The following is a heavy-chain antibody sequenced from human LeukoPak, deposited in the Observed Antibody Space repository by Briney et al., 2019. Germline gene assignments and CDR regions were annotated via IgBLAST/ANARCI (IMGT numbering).Heavy chain of an antibody. J-gene: IGHJ4*02. CDR3: ARGEEYGSGTVHFDY. D-gene: IGHD3-10*01. V-gene: IGHV4-4*02. CDR2: VHHSGGT. Sequence: PSETLSLTCAVSGGSISSSNWWSWVRQPPGKGLEWIGEVHHSGGTNYNPSLKSRVTISADRPNNRFSLSLISVTAADTAVFYCARGEEYGSGTVHFDYWGQGILVTVSS. CDR1: GGSISSSNW.